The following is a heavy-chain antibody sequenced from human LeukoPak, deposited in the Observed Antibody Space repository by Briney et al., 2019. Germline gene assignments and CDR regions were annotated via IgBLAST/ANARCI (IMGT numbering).Heavy chain of an antibody. CDR3: AKDRASGFQDY. V-gene: IGHV3-21*05. D-gene: IGHD3-22*01. CDR1: GFSFSTYS. J-gene: IGHJ4*02. Sequence: GGSLRLSCAASGFSFSTYSMNWVRQAPGKGLEWVSHISSSISSIHYADSVRGRFTISRDQSKNTLSLQMNSLRVEDTALYYCAKDRASGFQDYWGQGTPVTVSS. CDR2: ISSSISSI.